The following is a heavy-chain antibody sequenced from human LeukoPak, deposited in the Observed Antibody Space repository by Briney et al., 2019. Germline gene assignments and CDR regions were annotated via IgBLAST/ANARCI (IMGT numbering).Heavy chain of an antibody. CDR2: INHSGST. J-gene: IGHJ5*02. V-gene: IGHV4-34*01. D-gene: IGHD2-2*01. CDR1: GGSFSGYY. CDR3: AGGLRKYVVVPAANP. Sequence: TSETLSLTCAVYGGSFSGYYWSWIRQPPGKGLEWIGEINHSGSTNYNPSLRGLVTISVGTSKNQFSLKLSSVTAADTAVYYCAGGLRKYVVVPAANPWGQGTLVAVSS.